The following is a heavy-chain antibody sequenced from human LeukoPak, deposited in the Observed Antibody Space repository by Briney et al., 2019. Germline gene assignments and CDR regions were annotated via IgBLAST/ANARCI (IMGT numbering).Heavy chain of an antibody. J-gene: IGHJ4*02. V-gene: IGHV4-30-4*01. CDR2: FSYGGST. D-gene: IGHD4-17*01. Sequence: SETLSLTCTVPGASIRSGDYYWSWIRQPPGRGLEWIGYFSYGGSTYYNPSLKSRVTIPVDTSNNQFSLKLSSVTAADTAVYYCARSTVTAEIFDYWGQGTLVTVSS. CDR1: GASIRSGDYY. CDR3: ARSTVTAEIFDY.